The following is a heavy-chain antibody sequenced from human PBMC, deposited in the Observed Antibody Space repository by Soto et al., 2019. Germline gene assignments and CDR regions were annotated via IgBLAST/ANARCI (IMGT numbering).Heavy chain of an antibody. V-gene: IGHV4-59*01. CDR2: IYYSESA. D-gene: IGHD3-10*01. Sequence: SETLSLTCTVSGGSISSYYWSWIRQPPGEGLEWIGYIYYSESANYDPALERRVTISVDTAKNQFSLKLSSVPAADTAVYYCAREPYYGSGYNWFDPWGQGTLVTVSS. CDR3: AREPYYGSGYNWFDP. J-gene: IGHJ5*02. CDR1: GGSISSYY.